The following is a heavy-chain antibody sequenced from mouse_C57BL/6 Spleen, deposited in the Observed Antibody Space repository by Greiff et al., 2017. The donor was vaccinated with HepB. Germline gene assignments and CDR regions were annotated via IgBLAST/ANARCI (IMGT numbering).Heavy chain of an antibody. CDR2: ISSGGSYT. Sequence: EVQLVESGGDLVKPGGSLKLSCAASGFTFSSYGMSWVRQTPDKRLEWVATISSGGSYTYYPDSVKGRFTISRDNAKKTLYLQMSSLKSEDTAMYYCARQEDYYGSSRFDYWGQGTTLTVSS. J-gene: IGHJ2*01. CDR1: GFTFSSYG. D-gene: IGHD1-1*01. V-gene: IGHV5-6*01. CDR3: ARQEDYYGSSRFDY.